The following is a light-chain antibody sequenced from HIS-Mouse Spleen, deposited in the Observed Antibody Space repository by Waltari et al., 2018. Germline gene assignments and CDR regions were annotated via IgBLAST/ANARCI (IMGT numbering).Light chain of an antibody. CDR2: GAS. CDR1: QSVSSIY. CDR3: QQYGSSPPT. Sequence: IVLTQSPGTLSLAPGERATLSCRASQSVSSIYLAWYQQKPGQAPRLLIYGASSRATGIPDRFSGSGSGTDFTLTISRLEPEDFAVYYCQQYGSSPPTFGQGTKVEIK. V-gene: IGKV3-20*01. J-gene: IGKJ1*01.